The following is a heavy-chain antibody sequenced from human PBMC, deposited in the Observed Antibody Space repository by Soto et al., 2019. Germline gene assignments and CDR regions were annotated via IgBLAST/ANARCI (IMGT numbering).Heavy chain of an antibody. CDR1: GFTFSSYG. CDR3: AKDDPDAAFDI. J-gene: IGHJ3*02. Sequence: GGSLRLSCAASGFTFSSYGMHWVRQAPGKGLEWVAVISYDGSNKYYADSVKGRFTISRDNSKNTLYLQMNSLRAEDTAVYYCAKDDPDAAFDIWGQGTMVTVSS. CDR2: ISYDGSNK. V-gene: IGHV3-30*18.